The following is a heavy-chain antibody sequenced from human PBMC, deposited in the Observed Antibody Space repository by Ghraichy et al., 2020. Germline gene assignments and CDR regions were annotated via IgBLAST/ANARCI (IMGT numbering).Heavy chain of an antibody. J-gene: IGHJ4*02. CDR1: GFTFSSSA. V-gene: IGHV3-23*01. Sequence: SLNISCAASGFTFSSSAMSWVRQAPGKGLEWVSFITTNGGSTYYADSVKGRLAISRDNSKNTLYLQMNSLRPEDTAVYYCAKASGGGTGFDSWGQGTLVTVSS. CDR3: AKASGGGTGFDS. CDR2: ITTNGGST. D-gene: IGHD1-26*01.